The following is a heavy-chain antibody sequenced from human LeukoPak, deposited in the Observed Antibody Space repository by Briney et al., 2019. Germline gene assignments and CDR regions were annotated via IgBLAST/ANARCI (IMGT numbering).Heavy chain of an antibody. Sequence: PGGSLRLSCAASGFTFSSYGMHWVRQAPGKRLEWVAFIRYDGSNKYYADSVKGRFTISRDNSKNTLYLQMNSLRAEDTAVYYCAKDLYCSGGSCYSSYMDVWGKGTTVTVSS. V-gene: IGHV3-30*02. J-gene: IGHJ6*03. CDR2: IRYDGSNK. CDR1: GFTFSSYG. D-gene: IGHD2-15*01. CDR3: AKDLYCSGGSCYSSYMDV.